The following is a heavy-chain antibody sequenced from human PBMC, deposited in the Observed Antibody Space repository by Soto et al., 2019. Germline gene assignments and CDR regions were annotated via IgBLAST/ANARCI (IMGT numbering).Heavy chain of an antibody. CDR3: TRSRRSLLDS. CDR2: LSYTGNTYNP. J-gene: IGHJ4*02. Sequence: QVQLQESGPGLVKASQTLSLTCTVSGASISGSDHYWSWIRQPPGKGLEWIGHLSYTGNTYNPYYNPSLKTRATTSPDTSKMQFTLNTPSAAAADTAVYFCTRSRRSLLDSWGQGALVSVSS. CDR1: GASISGSDHY. V-gene: IGHV4-30-4*01. D-gene: IGHD2-2*01.